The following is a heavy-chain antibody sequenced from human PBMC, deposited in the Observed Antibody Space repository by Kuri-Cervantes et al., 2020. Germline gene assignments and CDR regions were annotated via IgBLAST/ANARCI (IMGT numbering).Heavy chain of an antibody. V-gene: IGHV3-30-3*01. Sequence: SCAASGFTFSSYAMHWVRQAPGKGLEWVAVISYDGSNKYYADSVKGRFTISRDNSKNTLYLQMNSLRAEDTAVYYCAVGESDAFDIWGQGTMVTVSS. CDR1: GFTFSSYA. D-gene: IGHD4-17*01. CDR3: AVGESDAFDI. CDR2: ISYDGSNK. J-gene: IGHJ3*02.